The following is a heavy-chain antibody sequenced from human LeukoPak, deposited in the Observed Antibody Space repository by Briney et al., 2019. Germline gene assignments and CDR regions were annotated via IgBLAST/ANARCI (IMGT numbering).Heavy chain of an antibody. CDR2: INPNSGGT. J-gene: IGHJ4*02. CDR3: ARDLTMLDY. Sequence: GASVKVSCKTSGYTFTSYDLNWVRQAPGQGLEWMGWINPNSGGTNYAQKFQGRVTMTRDTSISTAYMELSRLRSDDTAVYYCARDLTMLDYWGQGTLVTVSS. D-gene: IGHD3-10*02. CDR1: GYTFTSYD. V-gene: IGHV1-2*02.